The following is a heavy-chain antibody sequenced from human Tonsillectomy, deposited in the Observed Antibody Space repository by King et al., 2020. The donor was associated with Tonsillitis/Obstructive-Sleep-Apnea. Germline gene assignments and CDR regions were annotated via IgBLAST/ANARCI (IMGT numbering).Heavy chain of an antibody. Sequence: VQLVESGGGVVQPGRSLRLFCAASGFTFSSYDMHWVRQAPGKGLEWVSVISYDGSNKYYADSVKGRFTISRDNSKNTLYLQMNSLRAEDTAVYYCAKELKGGYDILTGYYPPYYYYYMDDWGKGTTVTVSS. J-gene: IGHJ6*03. CDR1: GFTFSSYD. V-gene: IGHV3-30*18. D-gene: IGHD3-9*01. CDR2: ISYDGSNK. CDR3: AKELKGGYDILTGYYPPYYYYYMDD.